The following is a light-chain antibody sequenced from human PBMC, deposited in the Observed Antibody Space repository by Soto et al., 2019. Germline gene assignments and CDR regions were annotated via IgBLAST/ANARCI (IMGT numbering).Light chain of an antibody. J-gene: IGKJ3*01. V-gene: IGKV3-20*01. Sequence: EIVLTQSPGTLSLSPGERATLSCRASQSVRGNYLAWYQQKPGQAPRLLIYDASSRATGIPDRFSASGSRTDFTLTITRLEPEDFAVYYCQQYGSSTGAFGPGTKVDFK. CDR3: QQYGSSTGA. CDR2: DAS. CDR1: QSVRGNY.